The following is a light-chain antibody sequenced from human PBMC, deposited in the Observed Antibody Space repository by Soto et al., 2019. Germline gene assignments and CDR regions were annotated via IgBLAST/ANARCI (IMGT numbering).Light chain of an antibody. CDR3: SSYTSSSSLPLYV. CDR2: EVS. Sequence: QFVLTQPASVSGSPGQSITISCTGTSSDVGGYNYVSWYQQHPGKAPKLMIYEVSNRPSGVSNRFSGSKSGNTASLTISGLQAEDEADYYCSSYTSSSSLPLYVFGTGTKVTVL. V-gene: IGLV2-14*01. CDR1: SSDVGGYNY. J-gene: IGLJ1*01.